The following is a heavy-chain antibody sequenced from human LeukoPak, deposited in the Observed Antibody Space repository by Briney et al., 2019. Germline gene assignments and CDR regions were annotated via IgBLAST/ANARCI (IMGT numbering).Heavy chain of an antibody. Sequence: SETLSLTCAVYGGSFSGYYWTWIRQPPGKGLEWIGEINHSGSTNYNPSLKSRVTISVDTSKNQFSLKLSSVTAADTAVYYCARGLVKRFGDPIIQYYYTDVWGKGTTVTISS. CDR3: ARGLVKRFGDPIIQYYYTDV. V-gene: IGHV4-34*01. CDR2: INHSGST. J-gene: IGHJ6*03. CDR1: GGSFSGYY. D-gene: IGHD3-10*01.